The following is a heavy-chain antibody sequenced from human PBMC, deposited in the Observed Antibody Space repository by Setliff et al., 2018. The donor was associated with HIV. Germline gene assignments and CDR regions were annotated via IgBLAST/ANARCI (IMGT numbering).Heavy chain of an antibody. V-gene: IGHV7-4-1*02. CDR2: INTNSGNP. CDR1: GYTFTSYA. D-gene: IGHD3-10*01. Sequence: WASVKVSCKASGYTFTSYALNWVRQAPGQGLEWMGWINTNSGNPMSAQGFSGRFVFSLDTSVSTAYLQISSLKAEDTAVYYCARDLFALEIGGGWAVDYWGQGTLVTVSS. J-gene: IGHJ4*02. CDR3: ARDLFALEIGGGWAVDY.